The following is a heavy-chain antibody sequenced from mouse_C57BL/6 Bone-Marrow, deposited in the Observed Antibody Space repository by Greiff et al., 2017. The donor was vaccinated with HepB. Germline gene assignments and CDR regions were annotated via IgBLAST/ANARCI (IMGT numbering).Heavy chain of an antibody. CDR3: ARHEDKGIYYGYSFDY. V-gene: IGHV1-62-2*01. CDR2: FYPGSGSI. Sequence: QVQLQQSGAELVKPGASVKLSCKASGYTFTEYTIHWVKQRSGQGLEWIGWFYPGSGSIKYNEKFKDKATLTADKSSSTVYMELSRLTSEDSAVYFCARHEDKGIYYGYSFDYWGQGTTLTVSS. D-gene: IGHD2-2*01. J-gene: IGHJ2*01. CDR1: GYTFTEYT.